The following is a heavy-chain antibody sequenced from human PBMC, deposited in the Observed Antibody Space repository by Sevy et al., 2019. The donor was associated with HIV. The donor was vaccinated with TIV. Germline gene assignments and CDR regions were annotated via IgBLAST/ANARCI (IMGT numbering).Heavy chain of an antibody. J-gene: IGHJ5*02. CDR3: LGAMVA. CDR1: GFIFSNFD. V-gene: IGHV3-23*01. Sequence: GGSLRLSCVGSGFIFSNFDMSWVRRAPGKGLEWVSTISKGGDRTSYVDSVKGRFAISRDNSKNVVDLQMNNLRGEDTATYYCLGAMVAWGQGALVTVS. CDR2: ISKGGDRT. D-gene: IGHD2-8*01.